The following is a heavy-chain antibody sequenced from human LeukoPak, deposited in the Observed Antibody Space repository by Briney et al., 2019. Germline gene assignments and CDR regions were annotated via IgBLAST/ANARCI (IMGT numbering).Heavy chain of an antibody. Sequence: SETLSLTCTVSGGSISSSSYYWGWIRQPPGKGLDWIGSIYYSGSTYYNPSLKSRVTISVDTSKNQFSLKLSSVTAADTAVYYCARGLVAAAGTRWFDPWGQGTLVTVSS. CDR3: ARGLVAAAGTRWFDP. D-gene: IGHD6-13*01. J-gene: IGHJ5*02. CDR2: IYYSGST. CDR1: GGSISSSSYY. V-gene: IGHV4-39*07.